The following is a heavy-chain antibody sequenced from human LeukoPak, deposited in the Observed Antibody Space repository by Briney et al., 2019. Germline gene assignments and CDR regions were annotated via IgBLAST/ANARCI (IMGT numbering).Heavy chain of an antibody. V-gene: IGHV4-59*08. J-gene: IGHJ5*02. CDR1: GGSISSYY. CDR2: IYYSGST. CDR3: AAARENVLLWFGDPPSWFDP. D-gene: IGHD3-10*01. Sequence: PSETLSLTCTVSGGSISSYYWSWIRQPPGKGLEWIGYIYYSGSTNYNPSLKSRVTISVDTSKNQFSLKLSSVTAADTAVYYCAAARENVLLWFGDPPSWFDPWGQGTLVTVSS.